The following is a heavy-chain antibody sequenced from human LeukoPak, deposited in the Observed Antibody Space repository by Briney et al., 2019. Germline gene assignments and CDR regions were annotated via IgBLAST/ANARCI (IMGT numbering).Heavy chain of an antibody. J-gene: IGHJ2*01. CDR1: GFTFSSYS. CDR3: AKDIGLMAAAGTSWYFDL. CDR2: ISSSSSTI. V-gene: IGHV3-48*04. D-gene: IGHD6-13*01. Sequence: PGGSLRLSCAASGFTFSSYSMNWVRQAPGKGLEWVSYISSSSSTIYYADSVKGRFTISRDNAKNSLYLQMNSLRAEDTALYYCAKDIGLMAAAGTSWYFDLWGRGTLVTVSS.